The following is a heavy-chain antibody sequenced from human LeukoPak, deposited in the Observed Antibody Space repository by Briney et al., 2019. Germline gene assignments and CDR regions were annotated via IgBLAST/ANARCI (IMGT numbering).Heavy chain of an antibody. Sequence: SETLSLTCTVSGGSISSSSYYWGWIRQPPGKGLEWIGHIYYLGTTKYNPSLKSRLTISVDTSKNQLSLKLSSLTAADTALYYCARSPVAGTGIWYFDYWGQGTLVTVSS. CDR3: ARSPVAGTGIWYFDY. CDR2: IYYLGTT. CDR1: GGSISSSSYY. V-gene: IGHV4-61*05. J-gene: IGHJ4*02. D-gene: IGHD6-19*01.